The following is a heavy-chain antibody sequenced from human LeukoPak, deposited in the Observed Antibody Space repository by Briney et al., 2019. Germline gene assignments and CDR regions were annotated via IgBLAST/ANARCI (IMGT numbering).Heavy chain of an antibody. J-gene: IGHJ3*02. D-gene: IGHD2-2*01. V-gene: IGHV5-51*01. Sequence: GESLKISCKASGHTFTNYWIGWVRQMPGKGLEWMGIIYPGDSDTRYSPSFQGQVTISADKSISTAYLQWSSLKASDTAMYYCARVGYCSSTSCPNDAFDIWGQGTMVTVSS. CDR3: ARVGYCSSTSCPNDAFDI. CDR2: IYPGDSDT. CDR1: GHTFTNYW.